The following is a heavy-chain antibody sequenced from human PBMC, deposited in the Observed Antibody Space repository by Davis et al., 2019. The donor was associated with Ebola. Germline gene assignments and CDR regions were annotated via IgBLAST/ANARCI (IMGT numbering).Heavy chain of an antibody. V-gene: IGHV4-59*05. Sequence: GSLRLSCTVSGGSISSYYWSWIRQPPGKGLEWIGSIYYSGSTYYNPSLKSRVTISVDTSKNQFSLKLSSVTAADTAVYYCARHGDTAMVWVYYYYGMDVWGQGTTVTVSS. CDR1: GGSISSYY. CDR2: IYYSGST. J-gene: IGHJ6*02. D-gene: IGHD5-18*01. CDR3: ARHGDTAMVWVYYYYGMDV.